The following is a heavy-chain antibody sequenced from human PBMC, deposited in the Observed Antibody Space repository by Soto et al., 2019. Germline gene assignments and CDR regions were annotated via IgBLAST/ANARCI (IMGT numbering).Heavy chain of an antibody. Sequence: HLVESGGGLVQPGGSLRLSCVASGFSVSSNYMSWVRRAPGKGLEWVSLTYSGGSTYYTDSVKGRFTVSRHDCENTLYLQMNNLRVEDTAVYYCARASVVWGKGTTVTVSA. CDR1: GFSVSSNY. J-gene: IGHJ6*04. CDR3: ARASVV. CDR2: TYSGGST. V-gene: IGHV3-53*04.